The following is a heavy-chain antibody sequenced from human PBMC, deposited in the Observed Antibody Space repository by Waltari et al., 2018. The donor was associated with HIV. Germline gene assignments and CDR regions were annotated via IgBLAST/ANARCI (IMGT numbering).Heavy chain of an antibody. D-gene: IGHD3-22*01. J-gene: IGHJ3*02. CDR3: SRPLYYDCSGYYSRDPFAFDI. CDR1: GDSISSGGYS. CDR2: IYYSGGT. V-gene: IGHV4-31*03. Sequence: QVQLQESGPGLVKPSQTLSLTCTVSGDSISSGGYSWSWLRQPPGQGLVWIGYIYYSGGTSYTHSLKGRATIAVDTAKNQFSVQLSSVTAADTAVYYWSRPLYYDCSGYYSRDPFAFDIWGQGTMVTVSS.